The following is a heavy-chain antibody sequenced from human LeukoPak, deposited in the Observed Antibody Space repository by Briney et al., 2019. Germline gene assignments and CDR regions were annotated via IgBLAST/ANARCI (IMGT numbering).Heavy chain of an antibody. Sequence: PGRSLRLSCAASGFTFSSYGMHWVRQAPGQGLEWMGWINPNSGGTNYAQKFQGRVTMTRDTSISTAYMELSRLRSDDTAVYYCAREHSSSSDFLSWGQGTLVTVSS. CDR3: AREHSSSSDFLS. V-gene: IGHV1-2*02. CDR2: INPNSGGT. D-gene: IGHD6-6*01. CDR1: GFTFSSYG. J-gene: IGHJ4*02.